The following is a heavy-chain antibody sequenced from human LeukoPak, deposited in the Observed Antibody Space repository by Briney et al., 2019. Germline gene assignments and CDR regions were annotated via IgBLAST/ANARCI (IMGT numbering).Heavy chain of an antibody. J-gene: IGHJ5*02. CDR2: IYHSGST. CDR3: ARDMYYDILTGCFDP. V-gene: IGHV4-38-2*02. D-gene: IGHD3-9*01. CDR1: GYSISSGYY. Sequence: SETLSLTCTVSGYSISSGYYWGWIRQPPGKGLEWIGSIYHSGSTYYNPSLKSRVTISVDTSKNQFSLKLSSVTAADTAVYYCARDMYYDILTGCFDPWGQGTLVTVSS.